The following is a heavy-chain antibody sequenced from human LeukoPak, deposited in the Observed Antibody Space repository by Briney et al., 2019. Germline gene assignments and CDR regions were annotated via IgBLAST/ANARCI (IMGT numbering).Heavy chain of an antibody. CDR2: IGSDNKP. Sequence: PGGSLRLSCEAPGCTFSAYAMTWVRQAPGKGLEWVSSIGSDNKPHYSESVKGRFAISRDNSKSMLFLQLNSLRAEDTALYYCARDQHYYVAMDVWGQGTTVTVSS. CDR1: GCTFSAYA. D-gene: IGHD3-10*02. J-gene: IGHJ6*02. CDR3: ARDQHYYVAMDV. V-gene: IGHV3-23*01.